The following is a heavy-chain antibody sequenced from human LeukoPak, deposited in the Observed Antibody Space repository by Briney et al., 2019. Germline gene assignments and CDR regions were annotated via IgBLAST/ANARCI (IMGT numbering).Heavy chain of an antibody. J-gene: IGHJ4*02. V-gene: IGHV3-48*04. CDR1: GFTFSSYS. CDR2: ISSSSSTI. D-gene: IGHD6-19*01. CDR3: ACSSAWYGIEY. Sequence: GGSLRLSCAASGFTFSSYSMNWVRQAPGKGLEWVSYISSSSSTIYYADSVKGRFTISRDNAKSSLYLQMNSLRAEDTAVYYCACSSAWYGIEYWGQGTLVTVSS.